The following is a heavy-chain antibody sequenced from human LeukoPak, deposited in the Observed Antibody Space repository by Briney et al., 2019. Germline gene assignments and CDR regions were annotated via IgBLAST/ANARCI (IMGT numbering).Heavy chain of an antibody. D-gene: IGHD1-26*01. CDR3: ARLYRATDAFDI. CDR2: ISYDGSNK. Sequence: PGGSLRLSCAASGFTFSSYGMHWVRQAPGKGLEWVAVISYDGSNKYYADSVKGRFTISRDNSKNTLYLQMNSLRAEDTAVYYCARLYRATDAFDIWGQGTMVTVSS. J-gene: IGHJ3*02. CDR1: GFTFSSYG. V-gene: IGHV3-30*03.